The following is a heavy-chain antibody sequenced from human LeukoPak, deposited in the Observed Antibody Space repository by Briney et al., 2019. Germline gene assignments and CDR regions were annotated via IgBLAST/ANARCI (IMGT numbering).Heavy chain of an antibody. CDR1: GFTFSSYG. CDR3: AKVHPYYYDSSGYYYNYYFDY. V-gene: IGHV3-30*18. J-gene: IGHJ4*02. D-gene: IGHD3-22*01. Sequence: GRSLRLSCAASGFTFSSYGMHWVRQAPGKGLEWVAVISYDGSNKYYADSVKGRFTISRDNSKNTLYLQMNSLRAEDTAVYYCAKVHPYYYDSSGYYYNYYFDYWGQGTLVTVSS. CDR2: ISYDGSNK.